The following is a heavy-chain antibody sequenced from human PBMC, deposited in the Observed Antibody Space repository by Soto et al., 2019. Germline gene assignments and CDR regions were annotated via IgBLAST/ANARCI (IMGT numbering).Heavy chain of an antibody. J-gene: IGHJ4*02. Sequence: PSETLSLTCAVYGGSFSGYYWSWIRQPPGKGLEWIGEINHSGSTNYNPSLKSRVTISVDTSKNQFSLKLSSVTAEDTAVYYCAKDGSHNFDYWGQGTLVTVSS. CDR2: INHSGST. CDR1: GGSFSGYY. CDR3: AKDGSHNFDY. V-gene: IGHV4-34*01. D-gene: IGHD1-26*01.